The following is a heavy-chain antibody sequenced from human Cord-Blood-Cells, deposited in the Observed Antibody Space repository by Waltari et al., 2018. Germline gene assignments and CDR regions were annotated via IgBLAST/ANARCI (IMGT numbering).Heavy chain of an antibody. V-gene: IGHV1-2*04. D-gene: IGHD3-22*01. J-gene: IGHJ4*02. CDR2: INPNSGGT. CDR1: GSTFTGYY. Sequence: VQLVQSGAEVKKPGASVKVSCKASGSTFTGYYMPWVRRAPGQGLEWMGWINPNSGGTNYAQKFQGWVTMTRDTSISTAYMELSRLRSDDTAVYYCARESHSSGYYFDYWGQGTLVTVSS. CDR3: ARESHSSGYYFDY.